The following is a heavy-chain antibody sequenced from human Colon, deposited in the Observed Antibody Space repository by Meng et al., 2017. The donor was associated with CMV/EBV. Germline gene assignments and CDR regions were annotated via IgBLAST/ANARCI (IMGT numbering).Heavy chain of an antibody. CDR2: ISPSSNSV. J-gene: IGHJ4*02. CDR3: ARAAVGGNEGIDY. Sequence: GGSLKISCAASEFTFNTYTMNWVRQAPGKGPEWLAYISPSSNSVYYADSVRGRFTVSRDNAKNSLYLQMNSLRADDTAIYYCARAAVGGNEGIDYWGQGTLVTVSS. V-gene: IGHV3-48*04. CDR1: EFTFNTYT. D-gene: IGHD4-23*01.